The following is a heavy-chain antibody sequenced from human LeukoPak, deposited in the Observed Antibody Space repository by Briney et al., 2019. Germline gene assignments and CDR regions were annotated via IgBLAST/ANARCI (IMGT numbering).Heavy chain of an antibody. V-gene: IGHV4-31*03. CDR1: GGSISSGGYY. Sequence: TLCLTCTVSGGSISSGGYYWSWIRPHPGKGLEWIGYIYYSGSTYYNPSLKSRVTISVDTSKNQFSLKLSSVTAADTAVYYCARASRPDNWNYQSLVDPWGQGTLVTVSS. D-gene: IGHD1-7*01. CDR3: ARASRPDNWNYQSLVDP. J-gene: IGHJ5*02. CDR2: IYYSGST.